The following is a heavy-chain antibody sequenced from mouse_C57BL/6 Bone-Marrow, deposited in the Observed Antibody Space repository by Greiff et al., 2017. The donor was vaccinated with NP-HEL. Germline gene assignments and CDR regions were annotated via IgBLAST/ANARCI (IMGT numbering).Heavy chain of an antibody. Sequence: QVQLKESGPELVKPGASVKLSCKASGYTFTSYDINWVKQRPGQGLEWIGWIYPRDGSTKYNEKFKGKATLTADTSSSTAYMELHSLTSEDSAVYFCARGVWVRRAWFAYWGQVTLVTVS. CDR1: GYTFTSYD. J-gene: IGHJ3*01. CDR3: ARGVWVRRAWFAY. CDR2: IYPRDGST. D-gene: IGHD2-14*01. V-gene: IGHV1-85*01.